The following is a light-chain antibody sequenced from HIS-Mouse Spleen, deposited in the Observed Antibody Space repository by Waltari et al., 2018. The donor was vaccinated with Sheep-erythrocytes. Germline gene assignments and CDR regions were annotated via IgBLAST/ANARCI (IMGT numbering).Light chain of an antibody. CDR3: CSYAGSSTPWV. V-gene: IGLV2-23*01. CDR2: EGS. CDR1: SSDVGSYNL. Sequence: QSALTQPASVSGSPGQSITISCTGTSSDVGSYNLVSWYQQHPGKAPQLMIYEGSKRPSGVSNRFYGSKSGNTASLPISGLQAEDEADYYCCSYAGSSTPWVFGGGTKLTVL. J-gene: IGLJ3*02.